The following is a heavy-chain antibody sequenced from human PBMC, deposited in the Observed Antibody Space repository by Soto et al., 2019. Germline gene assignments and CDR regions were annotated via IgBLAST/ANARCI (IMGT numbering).Heavy chain of an antibody. CDR3: ARDPTGHNWFDP. D-gene: IGHD1-1*01. Sequence: GGSLRLSCAASGFPFSSYSMNWVRQAPGKGLEWVSSISSSSSYIYYADSVKGRFTISRDNAKNSLYLQMNSLRAEDTAVYYCARDPTGHNWFDPWGQGTLVTVSS. CDR2: ISSSSSYI. CDR1: GFPFSSYS. J-gene: IGHJ5*02. V-gene: IGHV3-21*01.